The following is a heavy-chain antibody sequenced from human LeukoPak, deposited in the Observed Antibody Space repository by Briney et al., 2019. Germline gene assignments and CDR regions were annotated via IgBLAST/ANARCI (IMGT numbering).Heavy chain of an antibody. Sequence: GGSLRLSCAASGFTFSSYWMHWVRQAPGKGLVWVSRINSDGSSTSYADSVKGRFTISRDNAKNTLYLQMNSLRAEDTAVYYCAKELADYYDSSGYPGKGAFDIWGQGTMVTVSS. CDR2: INSDGSST. V-gene: IGHV3-74*01. J-gene: IGHJ3*02. CDR3: AKELADYYDSSGYPGKGAFDI. CDR1: GFTFSSYW. D-gene: IGHD3-22*01.